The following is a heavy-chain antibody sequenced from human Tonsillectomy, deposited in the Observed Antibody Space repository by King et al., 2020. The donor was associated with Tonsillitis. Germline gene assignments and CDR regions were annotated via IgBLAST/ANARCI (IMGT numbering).Heavy chain of an antibody. V-gene: IGHV3-7*01. CDR2: INQDGSAK. CDR3: ARERTHYYESITFDY. CDR1: GFIFSNYW. J-gene: IGHJ4*02. Sequence: VQLVESGGGLVQPGGSLRLSCAVSGFIFSNYWMSWVRQAPGKGLEWVANINQDGSAKYYVDSVKGRFTISRDNAKNSLYLQMNSLRAEDTAFYYCARERTHYYESITFDYWGQGTLVTVSS. D-gene: IGHD3-22*01.